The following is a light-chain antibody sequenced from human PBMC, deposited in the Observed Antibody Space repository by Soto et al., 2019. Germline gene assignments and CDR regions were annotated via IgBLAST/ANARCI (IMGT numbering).Light chain of an antibody. CDR3: QQRGNWPSYT. Sequence: EIVLTQSPATLSLSPGEIATLSCRASQSVNTYLAWYQQKPGQAPRLLIYEASNRATGTPARFSGSGSGTDFTLTISSLEPEDFAVYYCQQRGNWPSYTFGQGTKLEIK. CDR1: QSVNTY. CDR2: EAS. J-gene: IGKJ2*01. V-gene: IGKV3-11*01.